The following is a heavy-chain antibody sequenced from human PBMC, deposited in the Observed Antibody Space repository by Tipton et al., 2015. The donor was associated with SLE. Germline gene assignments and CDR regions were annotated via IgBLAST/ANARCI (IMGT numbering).Heavy chain of an antibody. CDR1: GGSISSSNW. CDR3: ARAPPIPSGRYFDL. D-gene: IGHD1-26*01. Sequence: TLSLTCAVSGGSISSSNWWSWVRQPPGKGLEWIGEIYHSGSTNYNPSLKSRVTISVDTSKNQFSLKLSSVTAADTAVYYCARAPPIPSGRYFDLWGRGTLVTVSS. CDR2: IYHSGST. J-gene: IGHJ2*01. V-gene: IGHV4-4*02.